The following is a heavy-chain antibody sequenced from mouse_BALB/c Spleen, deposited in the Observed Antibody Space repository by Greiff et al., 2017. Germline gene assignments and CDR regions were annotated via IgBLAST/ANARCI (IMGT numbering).Heavy chain of an antibody. CDR3: ARAPPNYDNYEAMDY. Sequence: VQRVESGPGLVAPSQSLSITCTVSGFSLTSYGVHWVRQPPGKGLEWLGVIWAGGSTNYNSALMSRLSISKDNSKSQVFLKMNSLQTDDTAMYYCARAPPNYDNYEAMDYWGQGTSVTVSS. V-gene: IGHV2-9*02. J-gene: IGHJ4*01. CDR1: GFSLTSYG. D-gene: IGHD2-1*01. CDR2: IWAGGST.